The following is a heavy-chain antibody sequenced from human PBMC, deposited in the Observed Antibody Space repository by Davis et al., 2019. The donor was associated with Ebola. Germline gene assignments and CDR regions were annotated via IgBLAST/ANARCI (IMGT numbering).Heavy chain of an antibody. CDR3: AKDQKYYDFWSGGYASYYDMDV. J-gene: IGHJ6*02. Sequence: GESQKISCAASGFSFSNYAMHWVRQAPGKGLEWVAVILYDGSDAYYADSVKGRFTISRDNSKNTLYLQMYSLRAEDTAVYYCAKDQKYYDFWSGGYASYYDMDVWGQGTTVTVSS. D-gene: IGHD3-3*01. CDR1: GFSFSNYA. V-gene: IGHV3-30*18. CDR2: ILYDGSDA.